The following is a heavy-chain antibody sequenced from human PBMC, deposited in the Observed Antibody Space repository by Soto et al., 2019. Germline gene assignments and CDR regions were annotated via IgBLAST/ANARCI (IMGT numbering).Heavy chain of an antibody. Sequence: QVQLVQSGAEVKKPGSSVKVSCKASGGTFSSYTISWVRQAPGQGLEWMGRIIPILGIANYAQKFQGRVTITADKSTSTAYMELSSLRSEDTAVYYCAIQGDIVVVPAAIFDYWGQGTPVTVSS. CDR3: AIQGDIVVVPAAIFDY. J-gene: IGHJ4*02. D-gene: IGHD2-2*01. CDR1: GGTFSSYT. V-gene: IGHV1-69*02. CDR2: IIPILGIA.